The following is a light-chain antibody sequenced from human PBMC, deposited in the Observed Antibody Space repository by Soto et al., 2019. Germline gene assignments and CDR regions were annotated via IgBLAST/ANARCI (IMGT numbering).Light chain of an antibody. CDR3: KQYKSYPLFP. CDR2: DAS. J-gene: IGKJ3*01. V-gene: IGKV1-5*01. CDR1: QSISTW. Sequence: DIQMTQSPSTLSASVGDRVTITCLASQSISTWLAWYQRKPGKAPNLLIYDASSLERGVPSRFSGSGSGTEFTLTISSLQPDDFATYYCKQYKSYPLFPVGPGTKVDI.